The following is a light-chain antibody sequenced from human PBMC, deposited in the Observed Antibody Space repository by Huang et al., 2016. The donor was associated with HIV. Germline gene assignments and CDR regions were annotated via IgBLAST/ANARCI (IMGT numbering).Light chain of an antibody. CDR2: WAA. CDR3: HQYYATGT. J-gene: IGKJ1*01. CDR1: QSLLYSSNNKNY. V-gene: IGKV4-1*01. Sequence: DIVMTQSPDSLAVSLGERATINCKSSQSLLYSSNNKNYLAWYQQKPGQPPKLPIYWAATREYGVPDRFSGSGSETDFTLTIISLQAEDVAVYYCHQYYATGTFGQGTKVEI.